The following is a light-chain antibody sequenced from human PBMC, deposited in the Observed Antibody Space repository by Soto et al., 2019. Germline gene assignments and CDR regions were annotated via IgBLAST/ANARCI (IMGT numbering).Light chain of an antibody. J-gene: IGKJ4*01. V-gene: IGKV1-5*03. CDR2: KAS. CDR1: QSISYW. Sequence: DIQMTQSPSTLSASVGDRVTITCRASQSISYWLAWYQQKPGKAPNLLIYKASSLESGVPSRFSGCGSGTEFTLTINSLQPDDVATYYCQQYSNYPLTFGGGTKVEI. CDR3: QQYSNYPLT.